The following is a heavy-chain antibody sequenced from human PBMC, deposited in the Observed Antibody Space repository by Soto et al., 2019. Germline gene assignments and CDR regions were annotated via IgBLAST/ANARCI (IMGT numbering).Heavy chain of an antibody. CDR1: GGSISSYY. Sequence: QVQLQESGPGLVKPSETLSLTCTVSGGSISSYYWSWIRQPPGKGLEWIGYIYYSGSTNYNPSLKSRVTISXXXXXXXXXLXXXXXXXXXTAVYYCARSYRRYCSGGSCYSYYYYYMDVWGKGTTVTVSS. J-gene: IGHJ6*03. CDR2: IYYSGST. D-gene: IGHD2-15*01. CDR3: ARSYRRYCSGGSCYSYYYYYMDV. V-gene: IGHV4-59*01.